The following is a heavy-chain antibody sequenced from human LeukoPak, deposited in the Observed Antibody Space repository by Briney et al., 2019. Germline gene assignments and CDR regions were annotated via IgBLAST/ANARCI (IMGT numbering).Heavy chain of an antibody. V-gene: IGHV4-59*01. CDR3: ARVGDDNFDL. CDR1: GXSISTYY. Sequence: PSETLSLTCTVSGXSISTYYWSWIRQPPGKRLEWIGYICYSGNTNYNPSLKSRVTISIDTSKNQFSLKLSSVTAADTAVYSCARVGDDNFDLWGRGTLVTVSS. CDR2: ICYSGNT. J-gene: IGHJ2*01. D-gene: IGHD3-16*01.